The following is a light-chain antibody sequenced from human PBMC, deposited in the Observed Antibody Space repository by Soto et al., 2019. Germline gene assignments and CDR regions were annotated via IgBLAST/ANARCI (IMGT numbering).Light chain of an antibody. CDR3: QQYDTSPPAMYT. J-gene: IGKJ2*01. Sequence: EIVLTQSPGTLSLSPGERATLSCRASQSVSSSLAWYQQQPSQAPRLFIYGASNRATGIPDRFSGSGSGTDFTLTISRLEPEDFAVYYCQQYDTSPPAMYTFGQGTKLEIK. CDR2: GAS. CDR1: QSVSSS. V-gene: IGKV3-20*01.